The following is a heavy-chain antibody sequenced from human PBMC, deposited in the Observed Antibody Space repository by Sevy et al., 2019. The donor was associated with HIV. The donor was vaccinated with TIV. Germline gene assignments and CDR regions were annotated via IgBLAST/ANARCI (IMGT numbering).Heavy chain of an antibody. J-gene: IGHJ4*02. CDR2: LSYDGNNN. CDR1: GFPFSSYA. V-gene: IGHV3-30-3*01. Sequence: GGSLRLSCTASGFPFSSYAMHWVRQAPGKGLEWVALLSYDGNNNYYADSVKGRFTFSSDNSKNTLYLQMSSLRAEDTAVSYCARVRCSGSSCYSLPYDSWGQGTLVTVSS. CDR3: ARVRCSGSSCYSLPYDS. D-gene: IGHD2-15*01.